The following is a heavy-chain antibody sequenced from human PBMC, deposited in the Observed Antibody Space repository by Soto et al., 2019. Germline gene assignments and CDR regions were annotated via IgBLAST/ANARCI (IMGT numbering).Heavy chain of an antibody. Sequence: GGSLRLSCAASGFTFRSYGMHWVRQAPGKGLEWVTVILYDGSNKYYADSVKGRFTISIDNSKNTLYLQMNSLRAEDTAVYYCAKLPFGDSNFDYWGQGTLVTVSS. J-gene: IGHJ4*02. V-gene: IGHV3-30*18. CDR3: AKLPFGDSNFDY. CDR2: ILYDGSNK. CDR1: GFTFRSYG. D-gene: IGHD2-21*01.